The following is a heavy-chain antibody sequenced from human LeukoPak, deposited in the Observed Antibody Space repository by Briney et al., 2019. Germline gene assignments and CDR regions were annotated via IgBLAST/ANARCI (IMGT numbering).Heavy chain of an antibody. Sequence: SQTLSLTCTVSGGSISSGGYYWSWIRQPPGKGPEWIGYIYHSGSTYYNPSLKSRVTISVDRSKNQFSLKLSSVTAADTAVYYCASLSGAYSNPSRYYYYYYMDVWGKGTTVTVSS. CDR1: GGSISSGGYY. CDR3: ASLSGAYSNPSRYYYYYYMDV. J-gene: IGHJ6*03. D-gene: IGHD4-11*01. V-gene: IGHV4-30-2*01. CDR2: IYHSGST.